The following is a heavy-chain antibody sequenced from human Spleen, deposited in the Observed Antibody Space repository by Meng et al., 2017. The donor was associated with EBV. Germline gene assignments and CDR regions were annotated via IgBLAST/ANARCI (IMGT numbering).Heavy chain of an antibody. Sequence: QVQLVQSGSELKKPGASVRVSCKASGYTFTNCAMKWVRQATGQGLEWMGWMNPNSGNTGYAQKFQGRVTMTRNTSISTAYMELSSLRSDDTAVYYCARGTRGYSSSLGGDYWGQGTLVTVSS. CDR2: MNPNSGNT. J-gene: IGHJ4*02. V-gene: IGHV1-8*02. CDR3: ARGTRGYSSSLGGDY. D-gene: IGHD6-13*01. CDR1: GYTFTNCA.